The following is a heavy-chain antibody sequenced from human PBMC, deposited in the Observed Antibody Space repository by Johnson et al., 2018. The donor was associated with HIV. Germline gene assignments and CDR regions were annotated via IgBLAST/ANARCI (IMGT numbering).Heavy chain of an antibody. J-gene: IGHJ3*02. D-gene: IGHD3-22*01. CDR1: GLTFSDSA. Sequence: EVQLVESGGGLVQPGGSLKLSCAASGLTFSDSALHWVRQAPEKGLEWVGRIRSKPYSSATAYAASVTGRFTISRDDSKNMTYLQMNSLKTEDTAVYYFTRTDDAYHYDTFGYIDAFDIWGQGTMVTVSS. V-gene: IGHV3-73*01. CDR2: IRSKPYSSAT. CDR3: TRTDDAYHYDTFGYIDAFDI.